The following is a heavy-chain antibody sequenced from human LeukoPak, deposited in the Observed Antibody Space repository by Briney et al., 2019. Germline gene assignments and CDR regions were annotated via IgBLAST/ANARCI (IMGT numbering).Heavy chain of an antibody. J-gene: IGHJ5*02. Sequence: TGGSLRLSCAASGFTFSNYAMSWVRQAPGKGLEWVSAISGSGGSTYYADSVKGRFTISRDNSKNTLYLQMNSLRAEDTAVYYCAKDRIWFGEFNWFDPWGQGTLVTVSS. V-gene: IGHV3-23*01. CDR1: GFTFSNYA. CDR3: AKDRIWFGEFNWFDP. CDR2: ISGSGGST. D-gene: IGHD3-10*01.